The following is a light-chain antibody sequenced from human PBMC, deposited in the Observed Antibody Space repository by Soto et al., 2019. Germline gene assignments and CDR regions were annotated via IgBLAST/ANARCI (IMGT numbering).Light chain of an antibody. J-gene: IGLJ1*01. CDR2: EVS. CDR3: SSYTSSSPCV. Sequence: QSALTQPASVSGSPGQSITISCTGTSSDVGGYNYVSWYQQHPGKAPKLMIYEVSNRPSGVSNRFSGSKSGNTASLTISGLQAEDEADYYRSSYTSSSPCVFGTGTKVTVL. V-gene: IGLV2-14*01. CDR1: SSDVGGYNY.